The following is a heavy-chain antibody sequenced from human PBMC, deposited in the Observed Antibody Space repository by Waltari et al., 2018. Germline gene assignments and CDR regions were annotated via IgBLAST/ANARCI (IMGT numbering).Heavy chain of an antibody. J-gene: IGHJ4*02. V-gene: IGHV4-4*02. D-gene: IGHD5-12*01. Sequence: QVLLQESGPGLVKPSGTLSVTCAASGDTIRGSFWWSWVRQTPGTGLEWIGQIHGSGRINYNPSLESRVTVSRDTSNNQFSLKLTSATAADTAVYFCARDRGRGLYLDSWGQGILVTVSP. CDR2: IHGSGRI. CDR1: GDTIRGSFW. CDR3: ARDRGRGLYLDS.